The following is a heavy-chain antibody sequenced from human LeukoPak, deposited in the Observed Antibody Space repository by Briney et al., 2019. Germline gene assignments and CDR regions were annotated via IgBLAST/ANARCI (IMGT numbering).Heavy chain of an antibody. D-gene: IGHD3-10*01. CDR1: GGSISSYY. CDR2: IYYSGST. CDR3: ASNSFDYYGSGSYSVDY. V-gene: IGHV4-59*12. Sequence: SETLSLTCTVSGGSISSYYWSWNRQPPGKGLEWIGYIYYSGSTNYNPSLKSRVTISVDTSKNQFSLKLSSVTAADTAVYYCASNSFDYYGSGSYSVDYWGQGTLVTVSS. J-gene: IGHJ4*02.